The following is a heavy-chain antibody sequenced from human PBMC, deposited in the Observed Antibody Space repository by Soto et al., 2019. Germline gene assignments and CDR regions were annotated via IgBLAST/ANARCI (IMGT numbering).Heavy chain of an antibody. V-gene: IGHV4-31*03. J-gene: IGHJ5*02. D-gene: IGHD5-12*01. CDR2: IYYSGST. CDR1: GGSISSGGYY. CDR3: ARGTRIVATIPGWFDP. Sequence: QVQLQESGPGLVKPSQTLSLTCTVSGGSISSGGYYWSWIRQHPGKGLEWIGYIYYSGSTYYNPSLKSRVTISVDTSKNQFSLKLSSVTAADTAVYYCARGTRIVATIPGWFDPWDQGTLVTVSS.